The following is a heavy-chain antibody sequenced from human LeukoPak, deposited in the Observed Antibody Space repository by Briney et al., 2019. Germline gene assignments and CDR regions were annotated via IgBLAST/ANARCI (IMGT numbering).Heavy chain of an antibody. CDR1: GFTFSSYS. Sequence: PGGSLRLSCAASGFTFSSYSMNWVRQAPGKGLEWVSGISGSGGSTYYADSVKGRFTISRDNSKNTLYLQMNSLRAEDTAVYYCARDPSSYGDPRDAFDFWGQGTMVTVSS. V-gene: IGHV3-23*01. CDR2: ISGSGGST. J-gene: IGHJ3*01. CDR3: ARDPSSYGDPRDAFDF. D-gene: IGHD4-17*01.